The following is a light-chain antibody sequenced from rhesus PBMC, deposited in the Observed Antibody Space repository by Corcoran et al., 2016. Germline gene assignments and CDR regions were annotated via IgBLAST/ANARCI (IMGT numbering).Light chain of an antibody. V-gene: IGKV1S5*01. CDR1: QTISSY. CDR2: AAS. Sequence: DIQMTQSPSSLSASVGDRVTITCRASQTISSYLAWYQQKPGKVPKLLIYAASSLESGVPSRFSGSGYGTEFTLTISSLQPEDFATYYCQQHNSHPPTFGQGTKVEIK. CDR3: QQHNSHPPT. J-gene: IGKJ1*01.